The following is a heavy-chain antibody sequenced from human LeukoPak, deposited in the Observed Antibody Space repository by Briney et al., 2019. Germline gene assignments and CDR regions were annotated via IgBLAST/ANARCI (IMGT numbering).Heavy chain of an antibody. CDR2: INPSGTGT. D-gene: IGHD5-12*01. J-gene: IGHJ5*02. CDR1: GYTITNNY. V-gene: IGHV1-46*01. CDR3: ARDGASGYSGYDSAYWFDP. Sequence: ASVKVSCKASGYTITNNYMHWVRQGPGQGLEWMGVINPSGTGTSYAQKFQGRVTITADKSTSTAYMELSSLRSEDTAVYYCARDGASGYSGYDSAYWFDPWGQGTLVTVSS.